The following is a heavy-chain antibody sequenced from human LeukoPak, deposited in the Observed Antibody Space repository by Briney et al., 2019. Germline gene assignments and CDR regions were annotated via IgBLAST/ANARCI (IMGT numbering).Heavy chain of an antibody. CDR3: ARHRGTIFGMVMYNWFDP. CDR2: IYPVDSDT. D-gene: IGHD3-3*01. CDR1: CYRFTSYW. V-gene: IGHV5-51*01. J-gene: IGHJ5*02. Sequence: GASLQISCDASCYRFTSYWIGWGRPLPGKGLEWVALIYPVDSDTRYNPSFQGQVTISADKSINTVYLQWNSLKASATAMYYCARHRGTIFGMVMYNWFDPWGQGTLVTVSS.